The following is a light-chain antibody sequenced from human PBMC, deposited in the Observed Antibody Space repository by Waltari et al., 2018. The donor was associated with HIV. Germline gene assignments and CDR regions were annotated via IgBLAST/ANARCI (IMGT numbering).Light chain of an antibody. Sequence: DIQMTQSPSSLSASAGNSVTLPCRAGQVISNSLAWYQQKPGKVPKNLVYAASNLQSGVPSRFSGSGSGTDFTLTISSLQPEDVATYYCQKYNNAPRTFGQGTKVEIK. J-gene: IGKJ1*01. V-gene: IGKV1-27*01. CDR3: QKYNNAPRT. CDR2: AAS. CDR1: QVISNS.